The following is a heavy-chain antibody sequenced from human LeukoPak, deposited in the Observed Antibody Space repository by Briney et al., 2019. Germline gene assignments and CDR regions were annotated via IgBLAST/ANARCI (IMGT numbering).Heavy chain of an antibody. CDR1: GFSFSSYG. CDR3: ARAHGSGSYYYYYYGMDV. D-gene: IGHD3-10*01. CDR2: IWYDGSNK. Sequence: GGSLRLSCAASGFSFSSYGVHWVRQAPGKGLEWVAIIWYDGSNKYYADSVKGRFTISRGNSKNTLYLQMNSLRAEDTAVYCCARAHGSGSYYYYYYGMDVWGKGTTVTVSS. J-gene: IGHJ6*04. V-gene: IGHV3-33*01.